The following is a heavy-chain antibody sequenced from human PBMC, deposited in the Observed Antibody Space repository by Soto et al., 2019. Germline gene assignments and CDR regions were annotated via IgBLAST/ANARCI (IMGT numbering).Heavy chain of an antibody. Sequence: QVQVQQWGAGLLKPSETLSLTCAVSGESFRGFYWSWIRQPPGKGLEWIGEINHSGLTNYHPTLKNRVSMSVDTSKSQFSLRLNSVTAADTAMYYCTRGDQGRGRDDFWSGPRGPFDYWGQGNLVTVSS. CDR1: GESFRGFY. D-gene: IGHD3-3*01. V-gene: IGHV4-34*01. CDR3: TRGDQGRGRDDFWSGPRGPFDY. J-gene: IGHJ4*02. CDR2: INHSGLT.